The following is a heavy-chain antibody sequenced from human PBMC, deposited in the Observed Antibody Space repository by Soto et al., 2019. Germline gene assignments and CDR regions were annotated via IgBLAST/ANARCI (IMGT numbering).Heavy chain of an antibody. J-gene: IGHJ4*02. Sequence: PGGSLRLSCAASGFTFSSYAMHWVRQAPGKGLEWVAVVSYDGSNKYYADSVKGRFTISRDNSKNTLYLQMNSLRAEDTAVYYCARAINWNDADGPIDYWGQGTLVTVSS. CDR2: VSYDGSNK. V-gene: IGHV3-30-3*01. CDR1: GFTFSSYA. D-gene: IGHD1-1*01. CDR3: ARAINWNDADGPIDY.